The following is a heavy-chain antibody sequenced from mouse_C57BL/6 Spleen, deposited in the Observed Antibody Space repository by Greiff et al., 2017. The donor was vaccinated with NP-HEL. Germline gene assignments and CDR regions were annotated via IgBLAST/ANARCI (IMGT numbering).Heavy chain of an antibody. V-gene: IGHV1-69*01. D-gene: IGHD4-1*01. J-gene: IGHJ4*01. CDR2: IDPSDSYT. CDR1: GYTFTSYW. Sequence: QVHVKQPGAELVMPGASVKLSCKASGYTFTSYWMHWVKQRPGQGLEWIGEIDPSDSYTNYNQKFKGKSTLTVDKSSSTAYMQLSSLTSEDSAVDYCARNWDSYYYAMDYWGQGTSVTVSS. CDR3: ARNWDSYYYAMDY.